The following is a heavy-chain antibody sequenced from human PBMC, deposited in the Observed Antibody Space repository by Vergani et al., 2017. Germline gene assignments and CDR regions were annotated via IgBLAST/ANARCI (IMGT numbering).Heavy chain of an antibody. CDR2: IYHSGST. CDR1: GGSISSGCYS. J-gene: IGHJ5*02. D-gene: IGHD2-2*01. CDR3: ARGYCSSTSCFNWFDP. Sequence: QLQLQESGSGLVKPSQTLSLTCAVSGGSISSGCYSWSWIRQPPGKGLEWSGYIYHSGSTYYNPSLKSRVTISVDRSKNQFSLKLSSVTAADTAVYYCARGYCSSTSCFNWFDPWGQGTLVTVSS. V-gene: IGHV4-30-2*01.